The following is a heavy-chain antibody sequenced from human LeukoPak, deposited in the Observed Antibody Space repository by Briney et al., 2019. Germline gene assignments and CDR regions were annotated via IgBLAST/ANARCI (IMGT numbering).Heavy chain of an antibody. J-gene: IGHJ6*03. Sequence: ASVKVSCKASGYTFTGYYIHWVRQAPGQGLEWMGWINPNSGDTNYAQKFQGRVTMTRDTSISTAYMELSRLTSDDTAVYYCAGGVVGTYYYYYMDVWGKGTTVTVSS. CDR3: AGGVVGTYYYYYMDV. V-gene: IGHV1-2*02. CDR1: GYTFTGYY. CDR2: INPNSGDT. D-gene: IGHD2-2*01.